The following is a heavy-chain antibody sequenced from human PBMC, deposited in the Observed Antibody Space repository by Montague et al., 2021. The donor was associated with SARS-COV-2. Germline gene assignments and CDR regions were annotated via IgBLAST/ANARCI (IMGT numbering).Heavy chain of an antibody. CDR1: GGSISSSSYY. Sequence: SETLSLTCTASGGSISSSSYYWGWIRQPPGKGLEWIGSIYYSGSTYYNPSLKSRVTISVDTSKNQFSLKLSSVTAAGTAVYYCASEEVHYDILTGYLPAFFGMDVWGQGTTVTVSS. D-gene: IGHD3-9*01. V-gene: IGHV4-39*01. CDR2: IYYSGST. CDR3: ASEEVHYDILTGYLPAFFGMDV. J-gene: IGHJ6*02.